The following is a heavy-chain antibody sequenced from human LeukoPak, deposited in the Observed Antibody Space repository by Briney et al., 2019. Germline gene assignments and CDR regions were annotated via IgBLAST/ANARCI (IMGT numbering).Heavy chain of an antibody. J-gene: IGHJ6*02. D-gene: IGHD3-10*01. CDR1: GYTFSSYG. CDR2: ISAYNGNT. CDR3: ARGSPGDYYYYGMDV. V-gene: IGHV1-18*01. Sequence: ASVKVSCKASGYTFSSYGISWVRQAPGQGLEWMGWISAYNGNTSYAQKLQGRVTMTTDTSTSTAYMELRSLRSDDTAVYYCARGSPGDYYYYGMDVWGQGTTVTVSS.